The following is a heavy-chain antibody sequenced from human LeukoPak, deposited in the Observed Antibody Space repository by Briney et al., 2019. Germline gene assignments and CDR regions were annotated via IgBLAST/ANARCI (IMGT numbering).Heavy chain of an antibody. CDR2: ISSGSTI. D-gene: IGHD6-19*01. V-gene: IGHV3-48*03. CDR1: GFTFSSYE. Sequence: PGGSLRLSCAASGFTFSSYEMNWGRQAPGKGLEWVSYISSGSTIYDADSVKGRFTISRDNAKNSLYLQMTSLRAEDTAVYYCARESIAVAGAPFDYWGQGTLVTVSS. J-gene: IGHJ4*02. CDR3: ARESIAVAGAPFDY.